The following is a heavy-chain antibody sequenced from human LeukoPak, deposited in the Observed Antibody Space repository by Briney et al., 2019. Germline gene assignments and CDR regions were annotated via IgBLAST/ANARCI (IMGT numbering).Heavy chain of an antibody. V-gene: IGHV3-11*03. J-gene: IGHJ4*02. CDR1: GIPFSDYY. Sequence: PGRSLRLSCVVSGIPFSDYYMSSIRQAPGKRLECILYISISSSYRDYADYVTGRSTISRDNAKNVLYLQMNSLRVEDTAVYYCAAGTAADYWGLGTLVAVSS. D-gene: IGHD6-13*01. CDR3: AAGTAADY. CDR2: ISISSSYR.